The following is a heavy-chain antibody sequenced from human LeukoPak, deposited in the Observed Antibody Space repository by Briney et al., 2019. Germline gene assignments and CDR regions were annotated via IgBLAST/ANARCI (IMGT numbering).Heavy chain of an antibody. CDR2: ISSSSSYI. CDR1: GFTFSNAW. CDR3: ARVGADDAFDI. J-gene: IGHJ3*02. Sequence: PGGSLRLSCAASGFTFSNAWMTWVRQAPGKGLEWVSSISSSSSYIYYADSVEGRFTISRDNAKNSLYLQMNSLRAEDTAVYYCARVGADDAFDIWGQGTMVTVSS. D-gene: IGHD1-26*01. V-gene: IGHV3-21*01.